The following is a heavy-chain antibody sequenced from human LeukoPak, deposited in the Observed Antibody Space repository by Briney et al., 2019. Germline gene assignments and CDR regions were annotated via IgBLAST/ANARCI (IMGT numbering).Heavy chain of an antibody. CDR3: AKDHYDFWSGYSLGAFDI. CDR2: ISGSGGST. D-gene: IGHD3-3*01. V-gene: IGHV3-23*01. J-gene: IGHJ3*02. Sequence: GGSLRLSCAASGFTFDDYAMSWVRQAPGKGLEWVSAISGSGGSTYYADSVKGRFTISRDNSKNTLYLQMNSLRAEDTAVYYCAKDHYDFWSGYSLGAFDIWGQGTMVTVSS. CDR1: GFTFDDYA.